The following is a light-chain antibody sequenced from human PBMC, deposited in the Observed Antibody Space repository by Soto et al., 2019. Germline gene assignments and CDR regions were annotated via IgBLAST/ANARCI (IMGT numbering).Light chain of an antibody. CDR1: SSNIGAGYD. CDR3: QSYDCSLRIYV. V-gene: IGLV1-40*01. Sequence: QSVLTQPPSVSGAPGQRVAISCTGSSSNIGAGYDVHWYQQLPGTAPKLLIYGNSNRPSGVPDRFSGSKSGTSASLAIAGLQAEDEAASSGQSYDCSLRIYVSCPGTKLTLL. J-gene: IGLJ1*01. CDR2: GNS.